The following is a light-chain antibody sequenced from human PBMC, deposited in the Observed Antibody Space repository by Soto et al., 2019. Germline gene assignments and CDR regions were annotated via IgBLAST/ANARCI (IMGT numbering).Light chain of an antibody. CDR3: LHRRSWPLT. Sequence: EILLTQSPATLSLSPGERATLSCRASQSVSSYLAWFQQKPGQAPRLLIYDASNRATDIPARFSGSGSGTDFTFTINSLEPEDFAVYYCLHRRSWPLTFGGGTKVEIK. V-gene: IGKV3-11*01. CDR2: DAS. J-gene: IGKJ4*01. CDR1: QSVSSY.